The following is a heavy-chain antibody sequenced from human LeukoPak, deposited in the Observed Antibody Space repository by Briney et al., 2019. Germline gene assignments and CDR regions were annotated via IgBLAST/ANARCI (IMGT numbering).Heavy chain of an antibody. V-gene: IGHV4-59*08. CDR1: GDSISSYY. Sequence: SETLSPTCTVSGDSISSYYWSWIRQPPGKGLEWIGYIYYSGSTNYNPSLKSRVTISVDTSKNQFSLKLSSVTAADTAVYFCARHTNRLDAFDIWGQGTMVTVSS. CDR2: IYYSGST. D-gene: IGHD3-3*01. CDR3: ARHTNRLDAFDI. J-gene: IGHJ3*02.